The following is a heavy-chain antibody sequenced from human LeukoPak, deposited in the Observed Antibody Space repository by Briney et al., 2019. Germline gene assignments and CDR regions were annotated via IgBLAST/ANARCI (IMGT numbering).Heavy chain of an antibody. CDR1: GGSISSGGYY. V-gene: IGHV4-31*03. CDR2: IYYSGST. Sequence: NPSQTLSLTCTVSGGSISSGGYYWSWIRQHPGKGLEWIGYIYYSGSTYYNPSLKSRVTISVDTSKSQFSLKLSSVTAADTAVYYCARVGRGSFDYWGQGTLVTVSS. D-gene: IGHD3-10*01. CDR3: ARVGRGSFDY. J-gene: IGHJ4*02.